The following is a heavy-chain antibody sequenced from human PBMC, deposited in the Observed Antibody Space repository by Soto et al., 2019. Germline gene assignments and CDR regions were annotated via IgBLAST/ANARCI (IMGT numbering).Heavy chain of an antibody. CDR1: GGSVSSAGYY. V-gene: IGHV4-31*03. CDR2: IYYSGST. D-gene: IGHD3-22*01. Sequence: SETLSLTCTVSGGSVSSAGYYCSCIRQHPGGGLEWIGYIYYSGSTDYNPSLNSRVTISVDMSTNQVSLKLRSVTAADTPVYYCARGYYESCDYFVGSPIFDYWGQGFLVTVSA. J-gene: IGHJ4*02. CDR3: ARGYYESCDYFVGSPIFDY.